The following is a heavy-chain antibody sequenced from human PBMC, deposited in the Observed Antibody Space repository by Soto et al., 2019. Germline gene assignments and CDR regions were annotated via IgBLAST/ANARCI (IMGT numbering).Heavy chain of an antibody. J-gene: IGHJ4*02. CDR2: ISAYNGHT. Sequence: ASVKVASTASGERFTSYGVGGVRRAPGQGRKWMGWISAYNGHTNYAHKLQGRTTMTTDTPTSTAYMELRSLRSDDTAVYYCARDPGTLSDYWGQGTLVTVSS. D-gene: IGHD3-10*01. CDR3: ARDPGTLSDY. CDR1: GERFTSYG. V-gene: IGHV1-18*01.